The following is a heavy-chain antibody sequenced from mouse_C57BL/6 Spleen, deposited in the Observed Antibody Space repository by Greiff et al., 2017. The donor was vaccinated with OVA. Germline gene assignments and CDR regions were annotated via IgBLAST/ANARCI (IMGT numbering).Heavy chain of an antibody. V-gene: IGHV1-69*01. D-gene: IGHD1-1*01. CDR2: IDPSDSYT. J-gene: IGHJ2*01. CDR3: ARSPDYYGSREYYFDY. CDR1: GYTFTSYW. Sequence: QVQLQQPGAELVMPGASVKLSCKASGYTFTSYWMHWVKQRPGQGLEWIGEIDPSDSYTNYNQKFKGKSTLTVDKSSSTAYMQLSSLTSEDSAVYYCARSPDYYGSREYYFDYWGQGTTLTVSS.